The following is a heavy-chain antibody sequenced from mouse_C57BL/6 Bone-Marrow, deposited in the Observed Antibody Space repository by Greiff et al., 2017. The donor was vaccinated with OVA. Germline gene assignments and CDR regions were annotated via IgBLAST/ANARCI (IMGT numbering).Heavy chain of an antibody. CDR1: GYTFTDYY. CDR3: ARGGSSYYGSSQPYYYAMDY. V-gene: IGHV1-26*01. Sequence: EVQLQQSGPELVKPGASVKISCKASGYTFTDYYMNWVKQSHGKSLEWIGDINPNNGGTSYNQKFKGKATLTVDKSSSTAYMELRSLTSEDSAVYYCARGGSSYYGSSQPYYYAMDYWGQGTSVTVSS. CDR2: INPNNGGT. D-gene: IGHD1-1*01. J-gene: IGHJ4*01.